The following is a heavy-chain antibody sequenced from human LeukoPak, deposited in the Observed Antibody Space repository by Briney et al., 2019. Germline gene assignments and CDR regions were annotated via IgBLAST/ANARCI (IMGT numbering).Heavy chain of an antibody. CDR1: GFTFSSYS. J-gene: IGHJ4*02. CDR2: ISSSSSYI. CDR3: AREVFGVVISYRNTSY. V-gene: IGHV3-21*01. D-gene: IGHD3-3*01. Sequence: GESLRLSCAASGFTFSSYSMNWVRQAPGKGLEWVSSISSSSSYIYYADSVKGRFTISRDNAKNSLYLQMNSLRAEDTAVYYCAREVFGVVISYRNTSYWGQGTLVTASS.